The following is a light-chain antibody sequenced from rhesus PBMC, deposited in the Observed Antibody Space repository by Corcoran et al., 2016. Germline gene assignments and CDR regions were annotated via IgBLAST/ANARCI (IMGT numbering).Light chain of an antibody. V-gene: IGKV1-25*01. CDR2: AAS. CDR3: QQHNSYPYS. CDR1: QGISSY. Sequence: DIQMTRSPSSLSASVGDRVTITCRASQGISSYLAWYQQKPGKVPNFLIYAASPLQSGVPSRFSGSGSGTDFTLTISSLQPEAFATYYCQQHNSYPYSFGQGTKVEIK. J-gene: IGKJ2*01.